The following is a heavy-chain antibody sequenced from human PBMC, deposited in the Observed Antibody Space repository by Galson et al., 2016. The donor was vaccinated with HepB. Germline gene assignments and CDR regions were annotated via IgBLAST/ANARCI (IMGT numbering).Heavy chain of an antibody. CDR2: IIHSGSI. D-gene: IGHD6-6*01. J-gene: IGHJ4*02. CDR1: GDSISSNHW. CDR3: ARDSLGIAARPVFDY. V-gene: IGHV4-4*02. Sequence: ETLSLACAVSGDSISSNHWWSRVRQSQGKGLEWIGEIIHSGSINNNSSLKSRVTISVDKSKTQFSLILTSMTAADTALYYGARDSLGIAARPVFDYWGQGTRVTVSS.